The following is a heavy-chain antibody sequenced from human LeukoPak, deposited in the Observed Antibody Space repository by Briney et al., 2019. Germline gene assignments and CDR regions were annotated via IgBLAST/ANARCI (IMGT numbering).Heavy chain of an antibody. J-gene: IGHJ6*03. Sequence: PSETLSLTCTVSGGSISSYYWSWIRQPPGKGLEWIGYIYYSGSTNYNPSLKSRVTISVDTSKNQFSLKLSSVTAADTAVYYCARDRLITFGGERYYYRDVWGKGTTVTISS. CDR3: ARDRLITFGGERYYYRDV. CDR1: GGSISSYY. CDR2: IYYSGST. V-gene: IGHV4-59*01. D-gene: IGHD3-16*01.